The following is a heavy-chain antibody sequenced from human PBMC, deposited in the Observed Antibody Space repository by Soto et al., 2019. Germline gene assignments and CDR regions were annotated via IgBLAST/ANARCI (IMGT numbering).Heavy chain of an antibody. CDR2: AFHSGLT. CDR1: GDSIISTNW. CDR3: ARDCRQSWSPAM. D-gene: IGHD6-13*01. Sequence: QVQLQESGPGLVKPSGTLSLTCAVSGDSIISTNWWSWVRQPPGKGLEWIGEAFHSGLTNYNLSPQSPATLIVAYSRCQFPLEVSPGTSSYTPVLSRARDCRQSWSPAMWGRATSVNVSS. V-gene: IGHV4-4*01. J-gene: IGHJ2*01.